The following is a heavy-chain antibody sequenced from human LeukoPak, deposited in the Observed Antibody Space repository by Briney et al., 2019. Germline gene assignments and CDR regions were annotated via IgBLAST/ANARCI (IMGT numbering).Heavy chain of an antibody. J-gene: IGHJ5*01. CDR3: AGASRAAAAGTFDF. Sequence: PGRSLRLSCTAPGFTFGDYAMSWVRQAPGKGLEWVGFIRSKAYGGTTEYAASVKGIFTISSDDSKSIAYLQMNSLKTEDTALYYCAGASRAAAAGTFDFWGQGTQVTVSS. CDR1: GFTFGDYA. D-gene: IGHD6-13*01. CDR2: IRSKAYGGTT. V-gene: IGHV3-49*04.